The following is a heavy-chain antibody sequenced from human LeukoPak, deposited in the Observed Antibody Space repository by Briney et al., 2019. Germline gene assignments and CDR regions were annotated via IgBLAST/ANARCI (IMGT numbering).Heavy chain of an antibody. CDR1: GYSFTNYW. CDR3: VRPHGLNIYRYFVH. D-gene: IGHD5-24*01. J-gene: IGHJ4*02. V-gene: IGHV5-51*01. Sequence: GESLKISCKTSGYSFTNYWVGWVRQMPGKGLEWIGIIYPGDSDTKYSPSFQGQVTISADKSITTVYLQWSSLKASDTAMYFCVRPHGLNIYRYFVHWGQGTLVTVSS. CDR2: IYPGDSDT.